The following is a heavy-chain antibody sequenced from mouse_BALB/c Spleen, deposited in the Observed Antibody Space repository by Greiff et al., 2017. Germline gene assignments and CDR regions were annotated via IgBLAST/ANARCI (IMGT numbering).Heavy chain of an antibody. D-gene: IGHD1-1*01. V-gene: IGHV5-6-5*01. CDR1: GFTFSSYA. CDR3: ARREDYYGSSYVDY. CDR2: ISSGGST. Sequence: EVMLVESGGGLVKPGGSLKLSCAASGFTFSSYAMSWVRQTPEKRLEWVASISSGGSTYYPDSVKGRFTISRDNARNILYLQMSSLRSEDTAMYYCARREDYYGSSYVDYWGQGTTLTVSS. J-gene: IGHJ2*01.